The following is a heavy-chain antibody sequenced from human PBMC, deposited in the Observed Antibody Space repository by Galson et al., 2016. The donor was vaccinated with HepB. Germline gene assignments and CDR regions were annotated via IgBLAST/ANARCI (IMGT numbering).Heavy chain of an antibody. Sequence: SLRLSCAASKFTFSTCAMSWVRQAPGKGLEWVSVISGSGDNTYYADSVKGRFTISRDNSKNTLFLQMNSLRGEDSALYYCARESSIAAPGVLDYWGQGTLVIVSS. D-gene: IGHD6-13*01. V-gene: IGHV3-23*01. CDR1: KFTFSTCA. CDR3: ARESSIAAPGVLDY. CDR2: ISGSGDNT. J-gene: IGHJ4*02.